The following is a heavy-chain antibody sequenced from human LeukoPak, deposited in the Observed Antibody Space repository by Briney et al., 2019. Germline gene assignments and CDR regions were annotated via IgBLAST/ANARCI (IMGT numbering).Heavy chain of an antibody. CDR1: GYTFTGYC. V-gene: IGHV1-2*02. J-gene: IGHJ4*02. CDR3: ARVAIYYYDSSTAGRLEDY. Sequence: ASVKVSCKASGYTFTGYCMHWVRQAPGQGLEWMGWINPNSGGTNYAQKFQGRVTMTRDTSISTAYMELSRLRSDDTAVYYCARVAIYYYDSSTAGRLEDYWGQGTLVTVSS. D-gene: IGHD3-22*01. CDR2: INPNSGGT.